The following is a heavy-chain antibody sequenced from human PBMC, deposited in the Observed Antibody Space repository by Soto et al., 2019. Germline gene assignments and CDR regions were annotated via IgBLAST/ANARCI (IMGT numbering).Heavy chain of an antibody. V-gene: IGHV3-33*01. CDR2: IWYDGSNK. CDR1: GFTFSSYG. CDR3: ARGGGLWHPILFDP. Sequence: GGSLRLSCAASGFTFSSYGMHWVRQAPGKGLEWVAVIWYDGSNKYYADSVKGRFTISRDNSKNTLYLQMNSLRAEDTAVYYCARGGGLWHPILFDPWGQGTLVTVSS. D-gene: IGHD3-16*01. J-gene: IGHJ5*02.